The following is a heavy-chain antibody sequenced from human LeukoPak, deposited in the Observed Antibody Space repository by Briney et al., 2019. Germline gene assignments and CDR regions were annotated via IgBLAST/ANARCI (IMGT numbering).Heavy chain of an antibody. V-gene: IGHV3-49*04. J-gene: IGHJ3*02. Sequence: QPGGTLRLSCAASGFTFSSHSMNWVRRAPGKGLEWVGFIRSKAYGGTTEYAASVKGRFTISRDDSKSIAYLQMNSLKTEDTAVYYCTRKSYSHAFDIWGQGTTVTVSS. CDR2: IRSKAYGGTT. CDR1: GFTFSSHS. CDR3: TRKSYSHAFDI. D-gene: IGHD1-26*01.